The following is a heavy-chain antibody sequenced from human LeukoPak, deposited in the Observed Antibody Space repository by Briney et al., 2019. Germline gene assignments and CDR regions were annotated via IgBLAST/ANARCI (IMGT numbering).Heavy chain of an antibody. CDR2: ISSSSSTI. V-gene: IGHV3-48*01. Sequence: PGGSLRLSCAASGFTFSGYRMNWVRQAPGKGLEWVSYISSSSSTIYYADSVKGRFTISRDNSKNTLYLQMNSLRAEDTAVYYCAKVRNWNYLFDYWGQGTLVTVSS. D-gene: IGHD1-7*01. CDR1: GFTFSGYR. J-gene: IGHJ4*02. CDR3: AKVRNWNYLFDY.